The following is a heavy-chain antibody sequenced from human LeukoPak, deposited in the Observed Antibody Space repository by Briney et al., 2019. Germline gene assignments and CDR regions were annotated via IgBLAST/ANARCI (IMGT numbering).Heavy chain of an antibody. D-gene: IGHD2-2*01. CDR3: ARGAPVIVVVPAAIGRSFDP. CDR1: GGSISSSSYY. Sequence: PSETLSLTCTVSGGSISSSSYYWGWIRQPPGKGLEWIGSIYYSGSTYYNPSLKSRVTISVDTSKNQFSLKLSSVTAADTAVYYCARGAPVIVVVPAAIGRSFDPWGQGTLVTVFS. V-gene: IGHV4-39*01. J-gene: IGHJ5*02. CDR2: IYYSGST.